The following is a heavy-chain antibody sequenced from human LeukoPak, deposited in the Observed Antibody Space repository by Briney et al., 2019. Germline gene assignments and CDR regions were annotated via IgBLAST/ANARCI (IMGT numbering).Heavy chain of an antibody. D-gene: IGHD2-2*02. J-gene: IGHJ4*02. V-gene: IGHV3-53*01. CDR2: IYSGGST. Sequence: GRSLRLSCAASGFTFSSNYMSWVRQAPGKGLEWVSVIYSGGSTYYADSVKGRFTVSRDNSKNTLYLQMNSLKTEDTAVYYCTTDLPRNTYCSSTSCYTAPFDYWGQGTLVTVSS. CDR3: TTDLPRNTYCSSTSCYTAPFDY. CDR1: GFTFSSNY.